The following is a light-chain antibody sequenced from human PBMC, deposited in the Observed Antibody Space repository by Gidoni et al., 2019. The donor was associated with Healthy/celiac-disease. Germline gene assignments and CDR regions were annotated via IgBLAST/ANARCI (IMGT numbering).Light chain of an antibody. CDR1: QSISSY. J-gene: IGKJ5*01. V-gene: IGKV1-39*01. Sequence: VQMSQSPSSLSASVGDRVTIPCRASQSISSYLNWYQQKPAKAPKILIYAAASMQSGVPSRFSGSGSGTDVTLTISSLQHEDFATYYCQQSYSNPAITFGQGTRLEIK. CDR3: QQSYSNPAIT. CDR2: AAA.